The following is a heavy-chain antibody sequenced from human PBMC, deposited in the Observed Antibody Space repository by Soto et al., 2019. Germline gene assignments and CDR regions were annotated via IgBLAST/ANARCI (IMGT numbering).Heavy chain of an antibody. CDR1: GVSLTSGNW. V-gene: IGHV4-4*02. D-gene: IGHD3-10*01. J-gene: IGHJ4*02. CDR3: ARLVYDTRLNYMYFDF. CDR2: IFHDGTA. Sequence: SETLSLTCAVSGVSLTSGNWWTWVRQSPQRGLEYIGEIFHDGTANYYPSFERRVAMSVDTSRNQFSLKLTSVTAADTAVYFCARLVYDTRLNYMYFDFWGPGTLVTGSS.